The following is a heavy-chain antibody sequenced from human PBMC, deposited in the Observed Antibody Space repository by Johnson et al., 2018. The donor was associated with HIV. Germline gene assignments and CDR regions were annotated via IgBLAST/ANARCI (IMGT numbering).Heavy chain of an antibody. Sequence: QVQLVESGGGVVQPGRSLRLSCAASGFTFSSYAMHWVRQAPGKGLEWVAVISHDANNKFYADSVKGRFAVSRDDSKNTLYLQMSSLRAEDTAVYYCARQSPYYFDRSGYPAAFDIWGQGTMVTVSS. CDR1: GFTFSSYA. D-gene: IGHD3-22*01. V-gene: IGHV3-30*09. J-gene: IGHJ3*02. CDR2: ISHDANNK. CDR3: ARQSPYYFDRSGYPAAFDI.